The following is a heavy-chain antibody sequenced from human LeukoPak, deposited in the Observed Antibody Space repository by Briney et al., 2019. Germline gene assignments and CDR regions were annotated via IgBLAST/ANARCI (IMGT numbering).Heavy chain of an antibody. CDR3: ARDGYYVSGSYYNGCFDY. D-gene: IGHD3-10*01. CDR2: ISYDGSNK. Sequence: GGSLRLSCAAPGFTFSSYAMHWVRQAPGKGLEWVAVISYDGSNKYYADSVKGRFTISRDNSKNTLYLQMNSLRAEDTAVYYCARDGYYVSGSYYNGCFDYWGQGTLVTVSS. V-gene: IGHV3-30-3*01. J-gene: IGHJ4*02. CDR1: GFTFSSYA.